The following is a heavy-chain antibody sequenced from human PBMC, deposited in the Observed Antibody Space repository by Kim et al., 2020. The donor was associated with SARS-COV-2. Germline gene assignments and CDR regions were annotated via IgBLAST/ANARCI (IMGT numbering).Heavy chain of an antibody. CDR1: GGSVSSGSYY. J-gene: IGHJ4*02. Sequence: SETLSLTCTVSGGSVSSGSYYWSWIRQPPGKGLEWIGYIYYSGSTNYNPSLKSRVTISVDTSKNQFSLKLSSVTAADTAVYYCAKGGLAVAGYFDYWGQGTLVTVSS. CDR2: IYYSGST. CDR3: AKGGLAVAGYFDY. V-gene: IGHV4-61*01. D-gene: IGHD6-19*01.